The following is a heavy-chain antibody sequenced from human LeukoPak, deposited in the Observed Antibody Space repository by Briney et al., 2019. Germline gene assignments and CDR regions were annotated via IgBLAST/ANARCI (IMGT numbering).Heavy chain of an antibody. CDR2: ISTDGSST. V-gene: IGHV3-74*01. CDR3: GRAFVVSGYDVGLDH. J-gene: IGHJ4*02. D-gene: IGHD5-12*01. CDR1: GFTFSSYS. Sequence: GGSLRLSCAASGFTFSSYSMNWVRQAPGKGLVWVTRISTDGSSTSYADSVKGRFTISRDNAKNTLYLQMNSLRAEDTAVYYCGRAFVVSGYDVGLDHWGQGTLVTVSS.